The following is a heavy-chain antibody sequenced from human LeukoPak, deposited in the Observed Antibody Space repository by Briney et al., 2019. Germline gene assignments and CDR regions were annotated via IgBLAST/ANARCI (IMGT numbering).Heavy chain of an antibody. CDR3: ARVIVAAGTD. CDR1: GFILSRYE. CDR2: INSDGSST. D-gene: IGHD6-13*01. Sequence: GGSLRPSCAASGFILSRYEMHWVRQAPGKGLVWVSRINSDGSSTTYADSVKGRFTISRDNAKNTLYLQLSSLRAEDTAVYYCARVIVAAGTDWGQGALVTVSS. V-gene: IGHV3-74*01. J-gene: IGHJ4*02.